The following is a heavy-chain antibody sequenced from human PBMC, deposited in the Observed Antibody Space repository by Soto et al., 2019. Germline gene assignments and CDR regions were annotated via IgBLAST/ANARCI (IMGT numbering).Heavy chain of an antibody. CDR2: IWYDGSNK. J-gene: IGHJ4*02. CDR3: VAPKDSSSWYYFDY. V-gene: IGHV3-33*01. Sequence: GGSLRLSCAASGFTFSSYGMHWVRQAPGKGLEWVAVIWYDGSNKYYADSVKGRFTISRDNSKNTLYLQMNSLRAEDTAVYYCVAPKDSSSWYYFDYWGQGTLVTVSS. CDR1: GFTFSSYG. D-gene: IGHD6-13*01.